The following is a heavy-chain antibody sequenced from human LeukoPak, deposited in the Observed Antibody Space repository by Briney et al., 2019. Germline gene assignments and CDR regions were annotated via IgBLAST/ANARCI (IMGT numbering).Heavy chain of an antibody. Sequence: GGSLRLSCAASGFTFSSYSMNWVRQAPGKGLEWVSSISSSSSYIYYADSVKGRFTISRDNAKNSLYLQMNSLRAEDTAVYYCAKANRGYSSGWFPSDYYGMDVWGQGTTVTVSS. CDR1: GFTFSSYS. D-gene: IGHD6-19*01. CDR3: AKANRGYSSGWFPSDYYGMDV. CDR2: ISSSSSYI. V-gene: IGHV3-21*04. J-gene: IGHJ6*02.